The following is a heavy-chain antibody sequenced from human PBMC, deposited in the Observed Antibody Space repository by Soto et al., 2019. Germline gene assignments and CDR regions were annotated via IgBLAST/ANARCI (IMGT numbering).Heavy chain of an antibody. J-gene: IGHJ5*02. Sequence: SETLSLTCAVYGGSFSGYYWSWIRQPPGNGLEWIGEINHSGSTNYNPSLKSRVTISVDTSKNQFSLKLSSVTAADTAVYYCARGPGGGDCYSKCYWFDPWGQGTLVTVSS. CDR3: ARGPGGGDCYSKCYWFDP. V-gene: IGHV4-34*01. CDR1: GGSFSGYY. CDR2: INHSGST. D-gene: IGHD2-21*02.